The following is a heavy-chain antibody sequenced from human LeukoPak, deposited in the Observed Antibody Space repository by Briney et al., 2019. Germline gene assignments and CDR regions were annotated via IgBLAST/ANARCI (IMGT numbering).Heavy chain of an antibody. D-gene: IGHD6-13*01. Sequence: SETLSLTCTVSGGSISSSNFYWGWIRQPPGKGLEWIGIIYYSGSTYSNPSLKSRVTISVDTSKNQFSLKLSSVTAADTAVYYCARDQQIAAAGIFDYWGQGTLVTVSS. J-gene: IGHJ4*02. V-gene: IGHV4-39*07. CDR1: GGSISSSNFY. CDR2: IYYSGST. CDR3: ARDQQIAAAGIFDY.